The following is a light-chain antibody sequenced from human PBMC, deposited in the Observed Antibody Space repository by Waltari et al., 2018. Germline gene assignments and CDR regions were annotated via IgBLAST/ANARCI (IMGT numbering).Light chain of an antibody. CDR1: QNVSHY. Sequence: EIVLTQSPATLSLSPGERATLSGRASQNVSHYLACYQQKPRQAPRLLIYNASNRATGIPTRFSGSGSGTDFTLTISSLVPEDFAVYYCQHRSNWPLTFGGGTKVEIK. CDR3: QHRSNWPLT. V-gene: IGKV3-11*01. J-gene: IGKJ4*01. CDR2: NAS.